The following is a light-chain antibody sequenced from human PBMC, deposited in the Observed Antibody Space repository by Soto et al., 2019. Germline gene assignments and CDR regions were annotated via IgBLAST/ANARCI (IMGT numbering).Light chain of an antibody. CDR1: QSVSSSH. CDR3: QQYGSSPQT. Sequence: EIVLTQSPGTLSLYPGERATLSCRASQSVSSSHLAWYQQKPGQATRFLIYGASIRATGIPDRFSGSGSGTDFTLTVSSLEAEDFVVYYCQQYGSSPQTVGQGPKVEI. V-gene: IGKV3-20*01. CDR2: GAS. J-gene: IGKJ1*01.